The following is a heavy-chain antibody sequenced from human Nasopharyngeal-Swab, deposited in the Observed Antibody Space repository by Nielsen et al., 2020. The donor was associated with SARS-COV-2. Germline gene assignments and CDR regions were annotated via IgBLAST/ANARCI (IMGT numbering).Heavy chain of an antibody. V-gene: IGHV5-51*01. Sequence: GESLNISCKGSVYIFTSYWIAWVRQMPGKGLEWMGIIYPRDSDTRYSPSFQGQVTISADKSISTAYLQWSSLKASDTAMYYCVRPEGVATSFKYYFQYGMDVWGQGTMVTVPS. CDR1: VYIFTSYW. D-gene: IGHD5-12*01. CDR2: IYPRDSDT. CDR3: VRPEGVATSFKYYFQYGMDV. J-gene: IGHJ6*02.